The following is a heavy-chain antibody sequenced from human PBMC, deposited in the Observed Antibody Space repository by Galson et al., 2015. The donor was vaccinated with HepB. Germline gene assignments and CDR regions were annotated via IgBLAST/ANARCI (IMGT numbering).Heavy chain of an antibody. CDR3: ARRGGSNGWGDFDY. Sequence: SLRLSCAASGFTFSTYTMNWVRQAPGKGLEWVSSIGGSDGNIYYADFVKGRFTISRDNSKNTLWLQLNSLRVEDTAIYYCARRGGSNGWGDFDYWGQGTLVTVSS. CDR2: IGGSDGNI. CDR1: GFTFSTYT. J-gene: IGHJ4*02. V-gene: IGHV3-23*01. D-gene: IGHD5-12*01.